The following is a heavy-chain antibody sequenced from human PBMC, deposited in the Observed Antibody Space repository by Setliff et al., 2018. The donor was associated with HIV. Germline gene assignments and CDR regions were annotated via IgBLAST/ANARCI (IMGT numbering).Heavy chain of an antibody. CDR3: ATRAYDSSGYLRSRVSGAAFDI. D-gene: IGHD3-22*01. CDR1: GYTLTELS. J-gene: IGHJ3*02. V-gene: IGHV1-24*01. Sequence: ASLKVSCKVSGYTLTELSIHWVRQAPGKGLEWMGGFDPEYDKTFYAQKFQGRVTMSEDTSTDTAYMELTSLRSEDTAVYYCATRAYDSSGYLRSRVSGAAFDIWGQGTMVTVSS. CDR2: FDPEYDKT.